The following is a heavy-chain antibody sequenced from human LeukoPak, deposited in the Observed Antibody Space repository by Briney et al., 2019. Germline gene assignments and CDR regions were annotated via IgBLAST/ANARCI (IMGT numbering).Heavy chain of an antibody. D-gene: IGHD3-3*01. CDR2: INHSGST. Sequence: SETLSLTCAVYGGSFSGYYWSWIRQPPGKGLEWIGEINHSGSTNYNPSFKSRVTISVDTSKNQFSLKLSSVTAADTAVYYCARQLGQKKYYDFWSGYYRGFGPWGQGTLVTVSS. J-gene: IGHJ5*02. CDR1: GGSFSGYY. V-gene: IGHV4-34*01. CDR3: ARQLGQKKYYDFWSGYYRGFGP.